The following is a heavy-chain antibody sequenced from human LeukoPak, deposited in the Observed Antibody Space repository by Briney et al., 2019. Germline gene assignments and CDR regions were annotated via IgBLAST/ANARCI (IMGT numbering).Heavy chain of an antibody. V-gene: IGHV1-18*01. Sequence: GASVKVSCKASGYTFTSYGISWVRQAPGQGLEWMGWISAYNGNTNYAQKLQGRVTMTRDTSISTAYMELSRLRSDDTAVYYCARVGVIAVAGTWSAYYYYMDVWGKGTTVTISS. D-gene: IGHD6-19*01. J-gene: IGHJ6*03. CDR3: ARVGVIAVAGTWSAYYYYMDV. CDR2: ISAYNGNT. CDR1: GYTFTSYG.